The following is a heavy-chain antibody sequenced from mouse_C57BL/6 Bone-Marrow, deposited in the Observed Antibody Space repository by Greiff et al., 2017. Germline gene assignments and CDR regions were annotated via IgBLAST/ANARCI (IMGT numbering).Heavy chain of an antibody. CDR1: GYTFTSYW. Sequence: VQLQQPGAELVKPGASVKMSCKASGYTFTSYWITWVKQRPGQGLEWIGDIYPGSGSTNYNEKFKSKATLTVDTSSSTAYMQLSSLTSEDSAVYYCARGELLLVVRFAYWGQGTLVTVSA. J-gene: IGHJ3*01. V-gene: IGHV1-55*01. CDR3: ARGELLLVVRFAY. D-gene: IGHD1-1*01. CDR2: IYPGSGST.